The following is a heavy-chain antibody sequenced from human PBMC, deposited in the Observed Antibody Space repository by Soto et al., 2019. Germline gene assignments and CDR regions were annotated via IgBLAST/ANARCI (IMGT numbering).Heavy chain of an antibody. V-gene: IGHV1-18*01. CDR3: ARGGHFGELIYPPDY. CDR2: ISAYNGKI. Sequence: QVQLVQSGGEVKKPGASVKVSCKASGYSFTSYGISWVRQAPGQGLEWMGWISAYNGKINLVKKVQGRVTRTTDISTSAVYMELRGLRSDETAVYYCARGGHFGELIYPPDYWGQGTLVTVSS. D-gene: IGHD3-10*01. CDR1: GYSFTSYG. J-gene: IGHJ4*02.